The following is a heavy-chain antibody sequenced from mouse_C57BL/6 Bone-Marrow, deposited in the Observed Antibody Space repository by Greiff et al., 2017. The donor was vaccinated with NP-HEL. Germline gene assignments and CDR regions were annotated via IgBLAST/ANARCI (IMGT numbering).Heavy chain of an antibody. CDR1: GFNIKDDY. CDR2: IDPENGDT. Sequence: EVQLQQSGAELVRPGASVKLSCTASGFNIKDDYMHWVKLRPEQGLEWIGWIDPENGDTEYASKFQGKATITADTSSNTAYLQLSSLTSEDTAVYYCTRLRRFAYWGQGTLVTVSA. J-gene: IGHJ3*01. CDR3: TRLRRFAY. D-gene: IGHD2-2*01. V-gene: IGHV14-4*01.